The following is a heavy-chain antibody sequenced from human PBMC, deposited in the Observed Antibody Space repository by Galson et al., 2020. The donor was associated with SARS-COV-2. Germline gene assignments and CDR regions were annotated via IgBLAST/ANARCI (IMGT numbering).Heavy chain of an antibody. CDR3: ARDINKSYY. V-gene: IGHV3-74*01. CDR2: IGPDATTA. Sequence: GGSLRLSCEASGFSFSSQWMHWVRQSPGKGLEWVSYIGPDATTARYADSLKGRFTTSRDNAKNMLYLQMNSLTVEDTAMYYCARDINKSYYWGQGTLVTVSS. CDR1: GFSFSSQW. D-gene: IGHD2-21*01. J-gene: IGHJ4*02.